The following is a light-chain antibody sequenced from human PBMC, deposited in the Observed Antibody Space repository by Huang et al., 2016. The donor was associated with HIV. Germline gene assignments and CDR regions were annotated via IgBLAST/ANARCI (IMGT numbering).Light chain of an antibody. Sequence: IQLTQSPSSLSASIGDRVTITCRVSQDISYYLAWYQQKPGKAPKLMIYDASTLQSDVPSRFSGGGSGTDFTLTISSLQPADFATYYCQQLNSYPITFGQGTRLEIK. CDR2: DAS. V-gene: IGKV1-9*01. CDR3: QQLNSYPIT. J-gene: IGKJ5*01. CDR1: QDISYY.